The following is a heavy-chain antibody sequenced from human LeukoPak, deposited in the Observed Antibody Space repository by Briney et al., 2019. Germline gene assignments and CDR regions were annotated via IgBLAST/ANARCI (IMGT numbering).Heavy chain of an antibody. D-gene: IGHD5-24*01. J-gene: IGHJ2*01. CDR2: VSYSGRT. CDR3: ARPGRQDAYNGHYWYFDL. Sequence: PSETLSLTCTVSGGSITNYYWNRIRQPPGKDLEWIGCVSYSGRTHYSSALKSRVTISVDTSKNQFSLNLRSVTAADTAVYYCARPGRQDAYNGHYWYFDLWGRGTLVTVSS. CDR1: GGSITNYY. V-gene: IGHV4-59*01.